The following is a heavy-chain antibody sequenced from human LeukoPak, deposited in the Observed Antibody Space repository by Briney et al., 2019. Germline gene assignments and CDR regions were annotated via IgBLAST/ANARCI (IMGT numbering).Heavy chain of an antibody. CDR3: ARGTASLWFGENIDY. CDR1: GFTFSSYW. Sequence: TGGSLRLSCAASGFTFSSYWMSWVRQAPGKGLEWVANIKQDGSEKYYVDSVKGRFTISRDNAKNSLYLQMNSLRAEDTAVYYCARGTASLWFGENIDYWGQGTLVTVSS. CDR2: IKQDGSEK. D-gene: IGHD3-10*01. V-gene: IGHV3-7*01. J-gene: IGHJ4*02.